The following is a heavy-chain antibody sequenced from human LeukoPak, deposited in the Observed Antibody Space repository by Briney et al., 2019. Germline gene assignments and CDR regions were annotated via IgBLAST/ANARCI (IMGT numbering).Heavy chain of an antibody. CDR2: ISYDGSNK. CDR1: GFTFSSYA. J-gene: IGHJ4*02. Sequence: GRSLRLSCAASGFTFSSYAMHWVRQAPGKGLEWVAVISYDGSNKYYADSVKGRFTISRDNSKNTLYLQMNSLRAEDTAVYYCARDLEDIVVVVAATSFGYWGQGTLVTVSS. V-gene: IGHV3-30*04. D-gene: IGHD2-15*01. CDR3: ARDLEDIVVVVAATSFGY.